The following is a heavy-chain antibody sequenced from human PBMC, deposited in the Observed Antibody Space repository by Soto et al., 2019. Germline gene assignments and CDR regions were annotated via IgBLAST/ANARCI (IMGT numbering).Heavy chain of an antibody. CDR1: GFSVSSSH. CDR2: IYSGGAT. V-gene: IGHV3-53*05. CDR3: AKDYYDSSGRFFDY. D-gene: IGHD3-22*01. Sequence: GGSLRLSCAASGFSVSSSHMIWVRQAPGKGLEWVSVIYSGGATYYAVSVKGRFTISRDNSKNTLYLQMNSLRAEDTAVYYCAKDYYDSSGRFFDYWGQGTLVTVSS. J-gene: IGHJ4*02.